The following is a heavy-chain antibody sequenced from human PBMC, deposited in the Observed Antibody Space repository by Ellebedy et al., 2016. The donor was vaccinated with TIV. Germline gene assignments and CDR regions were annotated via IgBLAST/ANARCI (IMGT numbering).Heavy chain of an antibody. CDR1: GESLSGSF. CDR3: APHGQRSWFDP. V-gene: IGHV4-34*01. CDR2: INHSGYT. J-gene: IGHJ5*02. Sequence: SETLSLTCAVYGESLSGSFWSWIRQPPGKELEWIGEINHSGYTNYNPSLKSRVTIAVDTSKNQFSLILNSVTAADTAVYYCAPHGQRSWFDPWGQGTLVTVSS.